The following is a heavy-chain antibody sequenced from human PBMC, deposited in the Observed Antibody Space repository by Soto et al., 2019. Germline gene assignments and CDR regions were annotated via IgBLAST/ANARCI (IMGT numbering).Heavy chain of an antibody. CDR2: INPSGGST. CDR1: GYTFTSYY. Sequence: GASVKVSCKASGYTFTSYYMHWVRQAPGQGLEWMGIINPSGGSTSYAQKFQGRVTMTRDTSTSTVYMELSSLRSEDTAVYYCARDSYQTNVVVVAANYYYYGMDVWGQGTTVTVSS. J-gene: IGHJ6*02. CDR3: ARDSYQTNVVVVAANYYYYGMDV. D-gene: IGHD2-15*01. V-gene: IGHV1-46*01.